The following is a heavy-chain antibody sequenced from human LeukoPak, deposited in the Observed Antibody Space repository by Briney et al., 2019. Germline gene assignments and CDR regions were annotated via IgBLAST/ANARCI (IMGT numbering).Heavy chain of an antibody. D-gene: IGHD3-10*01. V-gene: IGHV1-2*02. CDR1: GYTFTGYY. CDR3: ARDPGVRGAIDY. Sequence: ASVKVSCKASGYTFTGYYMHWVRQAPGQGLEWMGWINPNSGGTNYAQRFQGRVTMTRDTSISTAYMELSRLRSDDTAVYYCARDPGVRGAIDYWGQGTLVTVSS. J-gene: IGHJ4*02. CDR2: INPNSGGT.